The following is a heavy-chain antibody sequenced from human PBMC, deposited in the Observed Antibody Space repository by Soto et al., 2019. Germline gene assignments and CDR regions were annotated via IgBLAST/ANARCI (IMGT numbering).Heavy chain of an antibody. J-gene: IGHJ5*02. CDR2: MNPNSGNT. D-gene: IGHD1-26*01. Sequence: ASVKVFCKAFGYTFTSYDINWVRQATGQGLEWMGWMNPNSGNTGYAQKFQGRVTMTRNTSISTAYMELSSLRSEDTAVYYCARAKQTTNPFDHWGQGTLVTVSS. V-gene: IGHV1-8*01. CDR3: ARAKQTTNPFDH. CDR1: GYTFTSYD.